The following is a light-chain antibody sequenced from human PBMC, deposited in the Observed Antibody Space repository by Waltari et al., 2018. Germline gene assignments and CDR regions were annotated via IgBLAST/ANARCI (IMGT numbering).Light chain of an antibody. V-gene: IGKV4-1*01. J-gene: IGKJ3*01. CDR1: QSVLHSSNNENS. Sequence: DIVMTQSPDSLGVSLGERATINCKSSQSVLHSSNNENSLTWYHQKPGQPPKLLIYWASTRESGVPDRFSGSGSGTDFTLTINSLQTEDVAVYYCQQYYSTPFTFGPGTKVDIK. CDR3: QQYYSTPFT. CDR2: WAS.